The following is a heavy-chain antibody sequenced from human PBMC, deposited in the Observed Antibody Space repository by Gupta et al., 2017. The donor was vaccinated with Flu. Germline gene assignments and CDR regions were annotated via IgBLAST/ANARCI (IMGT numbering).Heavy chain of an antibody. Sequence: FSSYAMSWVRQAPGKGLEWVSAISGSGGSTYYADSVKGQFTISRDNSKNTPYLQMNSLRAEDTAVYYCAPEERDYGDGDYWGQGTLVTVSS. J-gene: IGHJ4*02. CDR3: APEERDYGDGDY. V-gene: IGHV3-23*01. CDR1: FSSYA. CDR2: ISGSGGST. D-gene: IGHD4-17*01.